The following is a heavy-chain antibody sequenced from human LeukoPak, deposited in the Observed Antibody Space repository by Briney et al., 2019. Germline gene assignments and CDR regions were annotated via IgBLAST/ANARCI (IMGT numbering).Heavy chain of an antibody. V-gene: IGHV3-23*01. CDR3: ARGWYQSLFGTFDI. Sequence: GGSLRLSCAASGFTFSSYAMSWVRQAPGKGLEWVSTISGSGGSTYYADSVKGRFTISRDNAKNSLYLQMNTLRAEDAAMYYCARGWYQSLFGTFDIWGQGTMVTVSS. D-gene: IGHD2-15*01. CDR1: GFTFSSYA. CDR2: ISGSGGST. J-gene: IGHJ3*02.